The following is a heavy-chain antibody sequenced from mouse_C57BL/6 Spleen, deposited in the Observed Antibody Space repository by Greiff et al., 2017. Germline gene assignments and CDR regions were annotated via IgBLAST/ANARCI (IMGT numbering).Heavy chain of an antibody. V-gene: IGHV1-52*01. D-gene: IGHD2-4*01. CDR3: ARWDDYDALDY. CDR2: IDPSDSET. CDR1: GYTFTSYW. J-gene: IGHJ2*01. Sequence: QVQLKQPGAELVRPGSSVKLSCKASGYTFTSYWMHWVKQRPIQGLEWIGNIDPSDSETHYNQKFKDKATLTVDKSSSTAYMQLSSLTSEDSAVYYCARWDDYDALDYWGQGTTLTVSS.